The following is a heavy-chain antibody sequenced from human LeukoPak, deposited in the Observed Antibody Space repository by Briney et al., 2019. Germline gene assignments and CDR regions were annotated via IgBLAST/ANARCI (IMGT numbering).Heavy chain of an antibody. CDR1: GGSFSGYY. J-gene: IGHJ6*02. Sequence: SETLSLTCAVYGGSFSGYYWSWIRQPPGKGLEWIGEINHSGSTNYNPSLKSRVTITVDTSKNQFSLKLSSVTAADTAVYYCARVVPAAPAIGKIARYYGMDVWGQGTTVTVSS. V-gene: IGHV4-34*01. CDR3: ARVVPAAPAIGKIARYYGMDV. CDR2: INHSGST. D-gene: IGHD2-2*01.